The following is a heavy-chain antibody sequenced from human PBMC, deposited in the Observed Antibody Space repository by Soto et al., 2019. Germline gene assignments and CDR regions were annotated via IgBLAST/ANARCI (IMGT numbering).Heavy chain of an antibody. CDR2: NNHSGST. J-gene: IGHJ5*02. CDR1: GGSLSGYN. CDR3: ASHSSSGFDP. D-gene: IGHD6-19*01. Sequence: PSETLSLTCAVYGGSLSGYNWSGRRQPPGKGLEGIGENNHSGSTNYNPSLKSRVTISVDTSKNQFSLKLSSVTAADTAVYYCASHSSSGFDPGGKGILVTVS. V-gene: IGHV4-34*01.